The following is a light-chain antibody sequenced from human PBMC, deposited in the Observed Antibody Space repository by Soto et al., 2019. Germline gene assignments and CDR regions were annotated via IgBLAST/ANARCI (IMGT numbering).Light chain of an antibody. V-gene: IGKV1-39*01. CDR3: QQSYIAPWT. J-gene: IGKJ1*01. CDR2: AAS. Sequence: DIQMTQSPSSLSASVGDRVSMTFGASQSISTYLNWYQQKPGKVPRLLIYAASSLQSGVPSRFSGSGSGTDFTLTISSLQPEDFATYYCQQSYIAPWTFGQGTKVDIK. CDR1: QSISTY.